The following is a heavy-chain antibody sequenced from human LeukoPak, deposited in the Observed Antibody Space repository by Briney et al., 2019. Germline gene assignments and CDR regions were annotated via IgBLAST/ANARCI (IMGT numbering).Heavy chain of an antibody. CDR2: VRYDGSDK. J-gene: IGHJ6*03. CDR3: AKGAGYGDLGYFYYMDV. CDR1: GFTFSTYG. V-gene: IGHV3-30*02. Sequence: GGSLRLSCAASGFTFSTYGLHWVRQAPGKGLEWVAFVRYDGSDKYYVDSVKGRFTISRDNSRNTLYLQMNSLRAEDTAVYYCAKGAGYGDLGYFYYMDVWGKGTTVTVSS. D-gene: IGHD4-17*01.